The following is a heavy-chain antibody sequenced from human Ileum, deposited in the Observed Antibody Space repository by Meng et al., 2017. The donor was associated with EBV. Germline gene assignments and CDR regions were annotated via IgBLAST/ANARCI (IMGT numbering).Heavy chain of an antibody. D-gene: IGHD2/OR15-2a*01. V-gene: IGHV4-34*03. J-gene: IGHJ4*02. CDR2: INYSGNT. CDR1: GGPSSGYH. Sequence: GPLEQWRGGCLKPSGHRSPTCAVSGGPSSGYHWSWIRQSPAKCLEWIGEINYSGNTNFNPSLKSRITISADTSKNQFSLKLNSVTAADTAVYFCRRDYCNHIDGCFDKWGQGILVTVSS. CDR3: RRDYCNHIDGCFDK.